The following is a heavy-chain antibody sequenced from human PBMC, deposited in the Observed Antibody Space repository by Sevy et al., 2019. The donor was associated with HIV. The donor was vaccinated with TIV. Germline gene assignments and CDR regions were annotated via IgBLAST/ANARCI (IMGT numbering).Heavy chain of an antibody. CDR1: GGSLSSSDSY. V-gene: IGHV4-30-4*01. J-gene: IGHJ4*02. Sequence: SETLSLICTVSGGSLSSSDSYWSWIRQPPGKGLEWLGYIHYTGGTYYNPFLKSRVAMSVDTSEEQFSLRLSFLTAADTALYYCANKRGYSHGPFDYWGQGILVTVSS. D-gene: IGHD5-12*01. CDR2: IHYTGGT. CDR3: ANKRGYSHGPFDY.